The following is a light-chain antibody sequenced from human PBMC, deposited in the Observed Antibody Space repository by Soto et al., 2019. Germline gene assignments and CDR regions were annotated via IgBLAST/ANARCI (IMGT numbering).Light chain of an antibody. V-gene: IGKV3-15*01. CDR3: QQYNSWPWT. Sequence: EIVMTQSPATLSVSPGERATLSCRASQSINSNLAWYQQKPGQAPRLLIYGASARATGIPARFSGSGSGTELTLKISSMQDEFFEVYYCQQYNSWPWTLVQGNKVDIK. J-gene: IGKJ1*01. CDR2: GAS. CDR1: QSINSN.